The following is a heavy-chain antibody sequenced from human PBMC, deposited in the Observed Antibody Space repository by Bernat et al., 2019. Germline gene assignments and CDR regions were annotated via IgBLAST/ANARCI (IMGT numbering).Heavy chain of an antibody. Sequence: VQLVESGGGLVKPGGSLRLSCAASGFIFSNAWMTWVRQAPGKGLEWVGRIQSKADGGTTDYAAPVKDRFTISRDDSKNTVYLQMNSLKIEDTAIYYCTHTSAATATYAGAFAIWGQGTMVTVSS. CDR3: THTSAATATYAGAFAI. CDR1: GFIFSNAW. D-gene: IGHD2-8*01. J-gene: IGHJ3*02. V-gene: IGHV3-15*01. CDR2: IQSKADGGTT.